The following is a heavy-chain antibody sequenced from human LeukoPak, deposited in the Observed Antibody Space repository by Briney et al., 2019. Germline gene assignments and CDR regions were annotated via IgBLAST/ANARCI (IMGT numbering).Heavy chain of an antibody. CDR2: INQSGST. D-gene: IGHD6-13*01. CDR1: GGPFSTYY. Sequence: SETLSLTCAVYGGPFSTYYWNWIRQSPGMGLEWIGEINQSGSTSYNPSLKSRVTISIDPSKAQFSLKLSSVTAADTAVYYCARYSSSWGFDYWGQGTLVTVSS. J-gene: IGHJ4*02. CDR3: ARYSSSWGFDY. V-gene: IGHV4-34*01.